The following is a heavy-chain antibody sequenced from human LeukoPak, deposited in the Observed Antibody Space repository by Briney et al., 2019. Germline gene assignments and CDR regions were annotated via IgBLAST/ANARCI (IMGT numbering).Heavy chain of an antibody. Sequence: SETLSLTCTVSGGSISSSSYYWGWIRQPPGKGLEWIGSIYYSGSTYYNPSLKSRVTISVDTSKNQFSLKLSSVTAADTAVYYCARGGGGGWYGPYYYYYYMDVWGKGTPLTVSS. V-gene: IGHV4-39*01. CDR3: ARGGGGGWYGPYYYYYYMDV. CDR2: IYYSGST. D-gene: IGHD6-19*01. CDR1: GGSISSSSYY. J-gene: IGHJ6*03.